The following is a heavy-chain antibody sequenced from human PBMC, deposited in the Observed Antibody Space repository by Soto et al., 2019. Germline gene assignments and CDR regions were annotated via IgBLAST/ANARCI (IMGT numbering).Heavy chain of an antibody. CDR3: AHIRDYNNYGWFDP. J-gene: IGHJ5*02. Sequence: KTSETLSLTCVVSGDSISGSPYYWAWIRQPPGKALEWIGSVYYSGTSYRNPSLKSRTTLSVDRSKNQFSLQLSSVTAADTAVYYCAHIRDYNNYGWFDPWGPGSLVTVS. CDR1: GDSISGSPYY. D-gene: IGHD4-4*01. CDR2: VYYSGTS. V-gene: IGHV4-39*01.